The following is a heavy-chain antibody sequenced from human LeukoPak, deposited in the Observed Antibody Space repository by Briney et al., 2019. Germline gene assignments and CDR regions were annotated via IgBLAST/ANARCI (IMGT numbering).Heavy chain of an antibody. V-gene: IGHV4-59*01. CDR3: ARYDLSTLDD. CDR1: GISITTFY. CDR2: IHHSDLT. J-gene: IGHJ4*02. D-gene: IGHD2/OR15-2a*01. Sequence: PSETLSLTCTVSGISITTFYWAWIRQPPGKGLEWIGYIHHSDLTDYIPSLKNRVTISVDTSKNQFSLRLHSVTSADTAVYFCARYDLSTLDDWGPGTLVPVSS.